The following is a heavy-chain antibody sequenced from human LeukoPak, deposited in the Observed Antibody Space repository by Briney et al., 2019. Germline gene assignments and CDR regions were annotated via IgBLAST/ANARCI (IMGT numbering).Heavy chain of an antibody. D-gene: IGHD3-9*01. CDR3: ARKGLDWLIYSVDY. Sequence: GGSLRLSCAASGFTFTSYRMSSVRQAPGKGLEWVANIKQDGSEKYYVDSVKGRFTISRDNAKNSLYLQMNNLRAEDTAVYYCARKGLDWLIYSVDYWGQGTLVTVSS. V-gene: IGHV3-7*01. CDR1: GFTFTSYR. CDR2: IKQDGSEK. J-gene: IGHJ4*02.